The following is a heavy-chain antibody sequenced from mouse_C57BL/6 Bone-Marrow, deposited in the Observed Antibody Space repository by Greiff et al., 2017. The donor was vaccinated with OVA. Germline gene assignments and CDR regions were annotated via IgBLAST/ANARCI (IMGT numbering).Heavy chain of an antibody. J-gene: IGHJ3*01. D-gene: IGHD1-1*01. CDR1: GFSFNTYA. V-gene: IGHV10-1*01. CDR2: IRSKSNNYAT. Sequence: GGGLVQPKGSLKLSCAASGFSFNTYAMNWVRQAPGKGLEWVARIRSKSNNYATYYADSVKDSFTISRDDSESMLYLQMNNLKTEDTAMYYCVRHNTTVPFAYWGQGTLVTVSA. CDR3: VRHNTTVPFAY.